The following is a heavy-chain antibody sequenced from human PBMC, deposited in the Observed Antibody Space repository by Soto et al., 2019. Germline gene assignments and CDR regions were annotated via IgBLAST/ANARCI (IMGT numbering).Heavy chain of an antibody. CDR1: GFSLSTSGLG. CDR2: IYWNDDK. Sequence: QITLKESGPTLVRPTQTLTLTCTFSGFSLSTSGLGVGWIRQPPGKALEWLALIYWNDDKRYSPSLKARLTITKDTSKNQVVLTMTNMDPVDTATYYGAHRPSGWYLFDYWGQGNLVTVSS. V-gene: IGHV2-5*01. J-gene: IGHJ4*02. CDR3: AHRPSGWYLFDY. D-gene: IGHD6-19*01.